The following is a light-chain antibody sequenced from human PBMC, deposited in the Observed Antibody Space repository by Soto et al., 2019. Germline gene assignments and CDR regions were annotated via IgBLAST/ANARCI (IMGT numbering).Light chain of an antibody. Sequence: DIVMTQSPLSLPVIPGEPASISCRSSQSLLHSNGYNYLDWYLQKPGQSPQLLIYLGSNRASGVPDRFSGGSGTDFTLKISRVEAEDVGVYYCMQALQTPYTFGQGTKLEIK. CDR3: MQALQTPYT. CDR2: LGS. V-gene: IGKV2-28*01. CDR1: QSLLHSNGYNY. J-gene: IGKJ2*01.